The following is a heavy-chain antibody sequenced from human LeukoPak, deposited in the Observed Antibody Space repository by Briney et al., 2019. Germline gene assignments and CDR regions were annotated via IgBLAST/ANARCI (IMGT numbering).Heavy chain of an antibody. V-gene: IGHV3-21*01. CDR1: GLTFSSYS. CDR2: ISSRSNYI. CDR3: ARAVAGTTYYYYYYMDV. Sequence: PGGSLRLSCEVSGLTFSSYSMNWVRQAPGKGLEWVSSISSRSNYIYYADSVKGRFTISRDNAKNSLYLQMNSLRAEDTAVYYCARAVAGTTYYYYYYMDVWGKGTTVTISS. D-gene: IGHD6-19*01. J-gene: IGHJ6*03.